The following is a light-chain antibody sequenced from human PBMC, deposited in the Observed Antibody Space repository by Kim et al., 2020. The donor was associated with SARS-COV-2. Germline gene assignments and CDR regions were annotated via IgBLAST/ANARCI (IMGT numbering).Light chain of an antibody. Sequence: VSAEERATRSCRASQSVRGNLAWYQHRPGQAPRLLIYAASTTATGVPARFSGSGSGTEFTLTISSLQSEDVAVYYCQQYNDWPLYTFGQGTSWRS. CDR1: QSVRGN. CDR2: AAS. V-gene: IGKV3-15*01. CDR3: QQYNDWPLYT. J-gene: IGKJ2*01.